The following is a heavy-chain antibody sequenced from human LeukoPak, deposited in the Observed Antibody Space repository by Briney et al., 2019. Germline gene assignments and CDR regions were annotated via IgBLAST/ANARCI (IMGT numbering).Heavy chain of an antibody. V-gene: IGHV3-23*01. CDR3: VKESTSSGYYYAPDY. CDR1: GFTFSTYA. D-gene: IGHD3-22*01. CDR2: VSASGSFS. J-gene: IGHJ4*02. Sequence: PGGSLRLSCAASGFTFSTYAMSWVRQAPGKGLEWVSGVSASGSFSYYADPLKGRFTISRDNSENTLYLQMNSLRAEDTAVYYCVKESTSSGYYYAPDYWGQGTLVTVS.